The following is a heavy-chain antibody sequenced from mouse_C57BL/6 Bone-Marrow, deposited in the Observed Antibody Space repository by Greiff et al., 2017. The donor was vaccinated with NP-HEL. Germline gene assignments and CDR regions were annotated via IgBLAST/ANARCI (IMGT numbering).Heavy chain of an antibody. CDR3: ARSRNYYAFDY. J-gene: IGHJ2*01. V-gene: IGHV1-4*01. CDR1: GYTFTSYT. D-gene: IGHD1-1*01. CDR2: INPSSGYT. Sequence: VQLQQSGAELARPGASVKMSCKASGYTFTSYTMHWVKQRPGQGLEWIGYINPSSGYTKYNQKFKDKATVTADKSPSAAYMQLSGLTSEDSAVYYCARSRNYYAFDYWGQGTTLTVSS.